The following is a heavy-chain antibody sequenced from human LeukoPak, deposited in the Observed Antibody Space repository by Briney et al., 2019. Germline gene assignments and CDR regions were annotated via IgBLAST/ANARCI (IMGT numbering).Heavy chain of an antibody. J-gene: IGHJ4*01. CDR1: GGSISSGGYY. V-gene: IGHV4-61*08. CDR3: TSGGMVSGDY. CDR2: IYYSGST. Sequence: PSETLSLTCTVSGGSISSGGYYWSWIRQHPGKGLEWIGYIYYSGSTYYNPSLKSRVTISRDTSKNQFSLKLRSVTAADTAMYYCTSGGMVSGDYWGHGTLVTVSS. D-gene: IGHD2-8*01.